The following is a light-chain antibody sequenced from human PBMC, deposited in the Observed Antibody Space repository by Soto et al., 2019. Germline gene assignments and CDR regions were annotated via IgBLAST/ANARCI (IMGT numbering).Light chain of an antibody. J-gene: IGKJ5*01. CDR1: QSISSK. Sequence: EIVMTQSPATLSVSPGERATLSCRASQSISSKLGWYQQRPGQAPRLLIYGASTRATGIPARFSGSGSGTEFTLTIRSLQSEDSAVYYCQQYNSWTTITFGQGTRLESK. CDR3: QQYNSWTTIT. CDR2: GAS. V-gene: IGKV3-15*01.